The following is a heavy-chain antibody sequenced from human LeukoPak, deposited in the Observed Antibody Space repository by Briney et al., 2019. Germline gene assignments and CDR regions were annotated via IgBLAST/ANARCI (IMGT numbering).Heavy chain of an antibody. CDR1: GFTFSSYD. J-gene: IGHJ4*02. CDR3: ATYRQVLLPFES. V-gene: IGHV3-23*01. Sequence: GGSLRLSCAASGFTFSSYDMSWVRQAPGKGLEWVSGISGSGSSTYYADSVKGRFTISRDNSKSTLSLQMNSLRAEDTAIYYCATYRQVLLPFESWGQGTLVTVSS. CDR2: ISGSGSST. D-gene: IGHD2-8*02.